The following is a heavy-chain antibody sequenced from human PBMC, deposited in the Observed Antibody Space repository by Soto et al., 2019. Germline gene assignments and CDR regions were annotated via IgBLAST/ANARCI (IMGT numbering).Heavy chain of an antibody. CDR3: AGECAGYSSGWYQRGGFDY. Sequence: QVQLVESGGGVVQPGRSLRLSCAASGFTFSSYGMHWVRQAPGKGLEWVAVIWYDGSNKYYADSVKGRFTTSRDNSKNTLYLQMNSLRAEDTAVYYCAGECAGYSSGWYQRGGFDYWGQGTLVTVSS. D-gene: IGHD6-19*01. CDR1: GFTFSSYG. J-gene: IGHJ4*02. CDR2: IWYDGSNK. V-gene: IGHV3-33*01.